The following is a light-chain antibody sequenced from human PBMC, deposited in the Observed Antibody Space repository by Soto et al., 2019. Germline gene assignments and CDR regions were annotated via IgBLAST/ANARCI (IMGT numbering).Light chain of an antibody. CDR1: QSISSW. J-gene: IGKJ1*01. CDR3: QQYNSYPWT. Sequence: DIQMTQSPSTLSSSVGERVTITCRASQSISSWLAWYQQKPGKAPKLLIYKASSLDSGVPSRFSGSGSGTEFTLTISSLQPDDFATYYCQQYNSYPWTFGQGTKVDIK. V-gene: IGKV1-5*03. CDR2: KAS.